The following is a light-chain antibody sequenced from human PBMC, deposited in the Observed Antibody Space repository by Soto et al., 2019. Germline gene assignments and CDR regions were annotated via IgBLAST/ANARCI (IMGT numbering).Light chain of an antibody. CDR3: QQYGRSPFT. V-gene: IGKV3-20*01. CDR1: QSVSSN. J-gene: IGKJ3*01. CDR2: GAS. Sequence: EIVMTQSPATLSVSPGERATLSCRASQSVSSNVAWYQQKPGQAPRLLIYGASTRAAGIPDRFSGSGSGTDFTLTITRLEPEDFAVYSCQQYGRSPFTFGPGTKVDIK.